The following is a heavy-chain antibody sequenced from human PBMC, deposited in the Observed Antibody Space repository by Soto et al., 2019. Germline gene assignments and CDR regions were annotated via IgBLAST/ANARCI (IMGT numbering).Heavy chain of an antibody. Sequence: GGSLRLSCAASGFTFSSYAMSWVRQAPGKGLEWVSAISGSGGSTYYADSVKGRFAISRDNSKHTVYLQMNSLRAEDTAVYYCAKGGNWNNGGYYYYYGVDVWGQGTTVTVSS. J-gene: IGHJ6*02. CDR1: GFTFSSYA. CDR2: ISGSGGST. D-gene: IGHD1-20*01. CDR3: AKGGNWNNGGYYYYYGVDV. V-gene: IGHV3-23*01.